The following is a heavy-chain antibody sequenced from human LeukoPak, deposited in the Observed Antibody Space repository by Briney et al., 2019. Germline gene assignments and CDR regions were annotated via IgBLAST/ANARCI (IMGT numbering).Heavy chain of an antibody. CDR1: GGRLSTYA. CDR2: MNPNSGNT. V-gene: IGHV1-8*02. D-gene: IGHD1-26*01. CDR3: ARSSVGVRRRTDY. Sequence: ASVKVSCKASGGRLSTYALAWVRQATGQGLEWMGWMNPNSGNTGYAQKFQGRVTMTRSSSISTAYMELSNLTSEDTAVYYCARSSVGVRRRTDYWGQGTLVTVSS. J-gene: IGHJ4*02.